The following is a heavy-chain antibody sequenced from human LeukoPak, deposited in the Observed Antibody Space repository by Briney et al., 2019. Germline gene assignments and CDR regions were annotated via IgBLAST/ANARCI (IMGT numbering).Heavy chain of an antibody. CDR1: GASVNVYY. D-gene: IGHD6-13*01. V-gene: IGHV4-59*02. CDR3: ARLSSSWYYFDY. CDR2: INHSGRN. Sequence: SETLSLTCTVSGASVNVYYWSWVRQPPGKGLERIGYINHSGRNNSNPSLKSRVTMSIDTSKHQFSLKLHSVTAADTAVYFCARLSSSWYYFDYWGQGALVTVSS. J-gene: IGHJ4*02.